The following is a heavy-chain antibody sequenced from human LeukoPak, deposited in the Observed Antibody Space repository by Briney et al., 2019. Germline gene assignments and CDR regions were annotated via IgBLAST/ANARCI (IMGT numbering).Heavy chain of an antibody. Sequence: PSETLSLTCTVSGGSISSYYWSWIRQPPGKGLEWIGYIYYSRSTNYNPSLKSRVTISVDTSKNQFSLKLSSVTAADTAVYYCARAEPPSAIYFDYWGQGTLVTVSS. CDR1: GGSISSYY. CDR3: ARAEPPSAIYFDY. V-gene: IGHV4-59*12. J-gene: IGHJ4*02. D-gene: IGHD1-14*01. CDR2: IYYSRST.